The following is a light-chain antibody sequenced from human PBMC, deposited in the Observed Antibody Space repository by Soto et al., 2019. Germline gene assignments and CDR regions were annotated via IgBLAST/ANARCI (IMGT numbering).Light chain of an antibody. J-gene: IGKJ2*01. CDR2: TAS. CDR3: QQYNNWPPYT. V-gene: IGKV3-15*01. CDR1: QSVSSN. Sequence: EIVMTQSPAILSVSPGERATLSCRAGQSVSSNLAWYQQKPGQAPRLLIYTASTRATGIPARFSGSGSGTEFTLTITSLQSEDFAVYYCQQYNNWPPYTFGQGTKLEIK.